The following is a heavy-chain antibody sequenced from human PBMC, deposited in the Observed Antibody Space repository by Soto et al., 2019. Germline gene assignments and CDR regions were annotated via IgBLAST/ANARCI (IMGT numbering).Heavy chain of an antibody. CDR2: IIPIFGTA. D-gene: IGHD3-22*01. Sequence: SVKVSCKASGGTFSSYAISWVRQAPGQGLEWMGGIIPIFGTANYAQKFQGRVTITADKSTSTAYMELSSLRSEGTAVYYCARAIGYYDSSGYYSPSAEYFQHWGQGTLVTVSS. J-gene: IGHJ1*01. CDR3: ARAIGYYDSSGYYSPSAEYFQH. CDR1: GGTFSSYA. V-gene: IGHV1-69*06.